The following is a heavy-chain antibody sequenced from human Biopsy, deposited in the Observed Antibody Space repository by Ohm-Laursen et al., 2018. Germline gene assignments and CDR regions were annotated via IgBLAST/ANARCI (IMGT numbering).Heavy chain of an antibody. J-gene: IGHJ5*02. V-gene: IGHV4-59*08. CDR1: GGSISGSS. CDR2: ISYSRDT. Sequence: SETLSLTCTVSGGSISGSSWSWIRQAPGKGLEWIGYISYSRDTNYNPSLKSRITISVDTSKNQFSLKLTSVTAADAALYYCARHPTGFWFDPWGHGTLVTVSS. CDR3: ARHPTGFWFDP.